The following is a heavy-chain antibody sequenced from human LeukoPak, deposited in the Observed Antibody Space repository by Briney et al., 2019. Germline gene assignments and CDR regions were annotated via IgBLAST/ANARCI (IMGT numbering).Heavy chain of an antibody. V-gene: IGHV3-30-3*01. CDR1: GFTFSSYA. Sequence: GGSLRLSCAASGFTFSSYAMHWVRQAPGKGLEWVAVISYDGSNKYYADSVKGRFTISRDNSKNTLYLQMNSLRAEDTAVYYCASLPMDTAMSALDYWGQGTLVTVSS. CDR2: ISYDGSNK. J-gene: IGHJ4*02. D-gene: IGHD5-18*01. CDR3: ASLPMDTAMSALDY.